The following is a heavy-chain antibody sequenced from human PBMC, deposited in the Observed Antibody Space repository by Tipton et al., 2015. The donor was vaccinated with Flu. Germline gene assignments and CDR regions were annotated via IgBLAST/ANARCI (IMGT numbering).Heavy chain of an antibody. V-gene: IGHV4-38-2*01. D-gene: IGHD1-7*01. J-gene: IGHJ4*02. Sequence: TLSLTCSVSGDSIGIDYYWGWIRQPPGKGLEWIGEISHTGSANYSPSLKGRVTISVDTSKNQFSLKLSSLTAADTAVYYCARKGTKSPHDWNCIDHWGQGTLVTVSS. CDR1: GDSIGIDYY. CDR2: ISHTGSA. CDR3: ARKGTKSPHDWNCIDH.